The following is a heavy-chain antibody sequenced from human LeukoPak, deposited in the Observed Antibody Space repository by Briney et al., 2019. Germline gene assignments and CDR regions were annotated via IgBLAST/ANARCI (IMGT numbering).Heavy chain of an antibody. V-gene: IGHV5-51*01. D-gene: IGHD1-1*01. J-gene: IGHJ3*02. CDR1: GYSFTSYW. CDR3: ARHFATRLVSANSPHNSFDI. CDR2: IYPGDSDT. Sequence: GESLKISCKGSGYSFTSYWIGWVRQMPGKGLEWMGIIYPGDSDTRYSPSFQGQVTISADKSISTAYLQWSSLKASDTAMYYCARHFATRLVSANSPHNSFDIWGQGTMVTVSS.